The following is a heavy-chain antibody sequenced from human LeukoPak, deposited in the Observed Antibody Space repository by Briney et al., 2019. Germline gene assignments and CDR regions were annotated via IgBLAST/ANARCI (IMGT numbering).Heavy chain of an antibody. D-gene: IGHD3-3*01. J-gene: IGHJ4*02. CDR3: AKIRGAFWSGYYPLDY. CDR1: GFTFSSYW. Sequence: GGSLRLSCAASGFTFSSYWMSWVRQAPGKGLEWVAFIRYDGTNKYYAESVEGRFTISRDNSKDTLYLQMNSLRAEDTAVYYCAKIRGAFWSGYYPLDYWGQGTLVTVSS. CDR2: IRYDGTNK. V-gene: IGHV3-30*02.